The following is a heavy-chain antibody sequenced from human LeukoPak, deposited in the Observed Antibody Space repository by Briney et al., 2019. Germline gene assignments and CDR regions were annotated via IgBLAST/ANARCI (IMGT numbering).Heavy chain of an antibody. CDR1: GYTFISYY. J-gene: IGHJ5*02. D-gene: IGHD6-19*01. Sequence: ASVKVSCKASGYTFISYYVNWVRQAPGQGLEWMGRIIPILGIANYAQKFQGRVTITADKSTSTAYMGLSSLRSEDTAVYYCASVLSGIAVAGSFDPWGQGTLVTVSS. V-gene: IGHV1-69*02. CDR3: ASVLSGIAVAGSFDP. CDR2: IIPILGIA.